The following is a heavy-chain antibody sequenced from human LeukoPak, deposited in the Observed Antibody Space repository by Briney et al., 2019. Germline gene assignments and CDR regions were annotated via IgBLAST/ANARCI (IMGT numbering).Heavy chain of an antibody. CDR2: ISGSGSTI. CDR1: GFTFSNYY. D-gene: IGHD5-18*01. Sequence: GGSLRLSCAASGFTFSNYYMSWICQGPRKGLGWVSYISGSGSTIYYADSAKGRCTIFRDNAKNSLYQQMNSLRAEDTAVYYCARDEVDTAMVTTEYYYGMDVWGQGTTVTVSS. V-gene: IGHV3-11*01. J-gene: IGHJ6*02. CDR3: ARDEVDTAMVTTEYYYGMDV.